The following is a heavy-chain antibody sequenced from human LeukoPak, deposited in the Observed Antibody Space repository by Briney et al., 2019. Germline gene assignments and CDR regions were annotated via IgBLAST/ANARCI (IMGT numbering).Heavy chain of an antibody. CDR3: ARVPTYGDYVPHGMDV. CDR2: INPNSGGT. V-gene: IGHV1-2*06. Sequence: ASVKVSCKASGYTFTGYYMHWVRQAPGQGLEWMGRINPNSGGTNYAQKFQGRVTMTRDTSISTAYMELSRLRSEDTAVYYCARVPTYGDYVPHGMDVWGQGTTVTVSS. J-gene: IGHJ6*02. D-gene: IGHD4-17*01. CDR1: GYTFTGYY.